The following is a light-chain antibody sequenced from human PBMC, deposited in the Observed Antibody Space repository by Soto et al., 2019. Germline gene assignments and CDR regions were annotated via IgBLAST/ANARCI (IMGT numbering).Light chain of an antibody. J-gene: IGKJ4*01. V-gene: IGKV1-39*01. CDR2: DTS. Sequence: DIQMTQSPSSLSASIGDTVTITCRASQSIASFLNWLQLKPGKAPKLLLSDTSTLQSGVPSRFSGGGSGTEFTLTIRSLQPEDSALYFCLQDYSPLLAFGAGTRVEIK. CDR1: QSIASF. CDR3: LQDYSPLLA.